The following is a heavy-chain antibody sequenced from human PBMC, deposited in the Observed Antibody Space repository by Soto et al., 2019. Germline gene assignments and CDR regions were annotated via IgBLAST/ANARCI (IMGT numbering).Heavy chain of an antibody. J-gene: IGHJ4*02. D-gene: IGHD3-10*01. V-gene: IGHV3-66*01. Sequence: PGGSLRLSCAASGFTVSSNYMSWVRQAPGKGLEWVSVIYSGGSTYYADSVKGRFTISRDNSKNTLYLQMNSLRAEDTAVYYCARDQVFVAWFGELLSAPDYWGQGTLVTVSS. CDR1: GFTVSSNY. CDR2: IYSGGST. CDR3: ARDQVFVAWFGELLSAPDY.